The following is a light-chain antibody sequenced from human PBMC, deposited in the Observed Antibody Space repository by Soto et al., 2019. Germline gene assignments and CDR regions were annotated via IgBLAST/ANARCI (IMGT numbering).Light chain of an antibody. V-gene: IGKV3-20*01. CDR1: RSVRSNY. CDR2: DAS. J-gene: IGKJ1*01. CDR3: QRYGSSRT. Sequence: EIVLTQSPGTLSLSPGERATLSCRASRSVRSNYLAWYQQRPGQAPRLLIYDASSRATGIPDRFSGSGSGTDFTLTISRLEPEDFAVYYCQRYGSSRTFGQGTKVDIK.